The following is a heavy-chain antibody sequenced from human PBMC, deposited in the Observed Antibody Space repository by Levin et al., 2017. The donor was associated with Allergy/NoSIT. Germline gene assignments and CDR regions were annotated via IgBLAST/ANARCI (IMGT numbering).Heavy chain of an antibody. V-gene: IGHV1-69*02. CDR3: ASLNPVNSYGARRYYYYYGMDV. J-gene: IGHJ6*02. CDR1: GGTFSSYT. Sequence: VASVKVSCKASGGTFSSYTISWVRQAPGQGLEWMGRIIPILGIANYAQKFQGRVTITADKSTSTAYMELSSLRSEDTAVYYCASLNPVNSYGARRYYYYYGMDVWGQGTTVTVSS. CDR2: IIPILGIA. D-gene: IGHD5-18*01.